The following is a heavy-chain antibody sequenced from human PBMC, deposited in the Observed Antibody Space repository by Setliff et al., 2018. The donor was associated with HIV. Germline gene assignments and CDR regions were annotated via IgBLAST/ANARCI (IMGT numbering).Heavy chain of an antibody. Sequence: GGSLRLSCGVSGFTSSSYGMHWVRQAPGKGLEWVAVIWSDGSNKYYADSVKGRFTISRDNSMNTPYLQMNSLRAEDTALYYCAKWSMASPGTIGGWFDPWGQGTRVTVSS. V-gene: IGHV3-30*02. D-gene: IGHD6-13*01. CDR1: GFTSSSYG. CDR2: IWSDGSNK. CDR3: AKWSMASPGTIGGWFDP. J-gene: IGHJ5*02.